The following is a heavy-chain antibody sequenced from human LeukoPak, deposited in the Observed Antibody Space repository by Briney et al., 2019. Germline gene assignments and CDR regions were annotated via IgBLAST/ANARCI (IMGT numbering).Heavy chain of an antibody. V-gene: IGHV3-30*18. J-gene: IGHJ4*02. D-gene: IGHD5-24*01. CDR2: ISYDESDK. CDR3: AKGQRWLQLRVFDY. CDR1: GFTFSSYG. Sequence: GGSLRLSCAVFGFTFSSYGMHWVRQAPGKGLEWMAIISYDESDKYYADSVKGRFTISRDNSKNTLYLQMNSLRAEDTAVYYCAKGQRWLQLRVFDYWGQGTLVTVSS.